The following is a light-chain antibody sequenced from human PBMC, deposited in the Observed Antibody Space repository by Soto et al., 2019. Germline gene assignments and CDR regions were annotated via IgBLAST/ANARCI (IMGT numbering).Light chain of an antibody. CDR1: SSDVGAYNY. J-gene: IGLJ1*01. CDR3: TSYAGTYSSFYV. V-gene: IGLV2-8*01. CDR2: EVS. Sequence: QSVLTQPPSASGSPGQSVTISCTGTSSDVGAYNYVSWYQQLPGKAPKLIIYEVSKRPSGVPDRFSGSKSGNTASLTVSGLQAEDEVDYYCTSYAGTYSSFYVFGTGTKVTVL.